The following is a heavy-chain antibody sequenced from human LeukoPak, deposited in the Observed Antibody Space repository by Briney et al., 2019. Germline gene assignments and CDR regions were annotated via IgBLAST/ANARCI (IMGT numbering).Heavy chain of an antibody. CDR3: ARVTMIVVVITTVSAFDI. Sequence: SETLSLTCAVYGGSFSGYYWSWIRQPPGKGLEWIGEINHSGSTNYNPSLKSRVTISVDTSKNQFSLKLSSATAADTAVYYCARVTMIVVVITTVSAFDIWGQGTMVTVSS. J-gene: IGHJ3*02. CDR2: INHSGST. V-gene: IGHV4-34*01. CDR1: GGSFSGYY. D-gene: IGHD3-22*01.